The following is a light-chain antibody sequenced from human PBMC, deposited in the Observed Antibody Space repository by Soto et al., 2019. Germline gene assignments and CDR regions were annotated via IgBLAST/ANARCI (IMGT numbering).Light chain of an antibody. CDR1: STNIGAGYD. CDR3: QSYDSSLSGVV. CDR2: GNS. J-gene: IGLJ2*01. Sequence: QSVLTQPPSVSGAPGQRVTISCTGSSTNIGAGYDVHWYQQHPGTAPKLLIYGNSNRPSGVPDRFSGSKSGTSASLAITGRQAEDEADDYCQSYDSSLSGVVFGGGTKLTVL. V-gene: IGLV1-40*01.